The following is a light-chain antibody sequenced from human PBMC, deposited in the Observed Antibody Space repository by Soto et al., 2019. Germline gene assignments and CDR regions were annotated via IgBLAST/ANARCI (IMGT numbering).Light chain of an antibody. CDR2: DAS. CDR3: QQYGTSPYT. Sequence: EVVLTQSPGTLSLSPGDRATLSCRASQSVTNNFLAWYHQKPGQAPRLLIYDASTRATGVPDRFSGSGSGPDFTLTISRLEPEDFAVYYCQQYGTSPYTFGQGAKVEVK. V-gene: IGKV3-20*01. CDR1: QSVTNNF. J-gene: IGKJ2*01.